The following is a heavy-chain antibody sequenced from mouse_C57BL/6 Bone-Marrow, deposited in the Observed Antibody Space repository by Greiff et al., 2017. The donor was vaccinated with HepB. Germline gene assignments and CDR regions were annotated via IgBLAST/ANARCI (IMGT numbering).Heavy chain of an antibody. V-gene: IGHV5-17*01. J-gene: IGHJ1*03. Sequence: EVQVVESGGGLVKPGGSLKLSCAASGFTFSDYGMHWVRQAPEKGLEWVAYISSGSSTIYYADTVKGRFTISRDNAKNTLFLQMTSLRSEDTAMYYCARETSGSSYYFDVWGTGTTVTVSS. CDR3: ARETSGSSYYFDV. CDR1: GFTFSDYG. D-gene: IGHD1-1*01. CDR2: ISSGSSTI.